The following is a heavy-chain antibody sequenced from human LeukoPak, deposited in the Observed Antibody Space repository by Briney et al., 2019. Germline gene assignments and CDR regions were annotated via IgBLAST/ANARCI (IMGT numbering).Heavy chain of an antibody. V-gene: IGHV4-39*01. CDR1: GGSITITSSY. CDR3: ATSSSWYRFDY. CDR2: IYYGGNT. D-gene: IGHD6-13*01. J-gene: IGHJ4*02. Sequence: PSETLSLTCTVSGGSITITSSYWGWIRQPPGKGLEWIGSIYYGGNTYYSPSLKSRVTISVDTSKYQFSLNLSSVTAADTAMYYCATSSSWYRFDYWGQGTLVTVSS.